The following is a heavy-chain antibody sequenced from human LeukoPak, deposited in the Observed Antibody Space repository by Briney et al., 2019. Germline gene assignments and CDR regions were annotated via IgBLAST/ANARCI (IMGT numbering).Heavy chain of an antibody. CDR3: ARCPTHHWSSTSCYLAFDY. Sequence: SVKVSCKASGGTFSSYAISWVRQAPGQGLEWMGGIIPIFGTANYAQKFQGRVTITTDESTSTAYMELSSLRSEDTAVYYCARCPTHHWSSTSCYLAFDYWGQGTLVTVSS. J-gene: IGHJ4*02. CDR2: IIPIFGTA. V-gene: IGHV1-69*05. D-gene: IGHD2-2*01. CDR1: GGTFSSYA.